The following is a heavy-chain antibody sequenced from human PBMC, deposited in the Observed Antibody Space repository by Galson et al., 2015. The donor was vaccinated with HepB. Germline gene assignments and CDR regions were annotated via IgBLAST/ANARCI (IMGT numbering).Heavy chain of an antibody. CDR2: LWYDGSNK. D-gene: IGHD3-9*01. Sequence: SLRLSCAASGFIFSNYGMHWVRQAPGKGLEWVAVLWYDGSNKYYADSVKGRFTISRDNSKNTLYLQMNSLRAEDTAVYYCARELRYLSGYHFDYWGQGTLVTVSS. V-gene: IGHV3-33*01. CDR3: ARELRYLSGYHFDY. J-gene: IGHJ4*02. CDR1: GFIFSNYG.